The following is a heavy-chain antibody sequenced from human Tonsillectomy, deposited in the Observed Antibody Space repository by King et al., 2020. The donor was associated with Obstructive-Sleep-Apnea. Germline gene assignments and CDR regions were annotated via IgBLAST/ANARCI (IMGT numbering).Heavy chain of an antibody. CDR1: GFSFSGAW. CDR2: IKSRSDGGAI. V-gene: IGHV3-15*01. Sequence: VQLVESGGGLVKPGGSLRLSCVASGFSFSGAWMSWVRQASGKGLEWIGRIKSRSDGGAIEDAAVVKGRFTSSRDDSKDTLYIQMNSLKIDDTAVYFCSTGAKRRAMDVWGQGTTVTVSS. J-gene: IGHJ6*02. D-gene: IGHD1-26*01. CDR3: STGAKRRAMDV.